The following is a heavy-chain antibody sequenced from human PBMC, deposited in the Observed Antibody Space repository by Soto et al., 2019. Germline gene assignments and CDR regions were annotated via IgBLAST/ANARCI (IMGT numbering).Heavy chain of an antibody. D-gene: IGHD4-17*01. CDR1: GFTFSSYA. CDR2: ISYDGSNK. J-gene: IGHJ4*02. V-gene: IGHV3-30-3*01. Sequence: QVQLVESGGGVVQPGRSLRLSCAASGFTFSSYAIHWVRQAPGKGLEWVAVISYDGSNKYYADSVKGRFTISRDNSKNTLYLQMNSLRAEDTAVYYCARDPGYGDSSSLDYWGQGTLVTVSS. CDR3: ARDPGYGDSSSLDY.